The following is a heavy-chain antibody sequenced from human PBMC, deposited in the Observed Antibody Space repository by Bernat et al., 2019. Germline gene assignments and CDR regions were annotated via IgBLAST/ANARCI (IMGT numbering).Heavy chain of an antibody. CDR3: ASFSGVTTSVLEYFQH. J-gene: IGHJ1*01. Sequence: QVQLVESGGGVVQPGRSLRLSCAASGFTFSSYAMHWVRQAPGKGLEWVAVISYDGSNKYYADSVKGRFTISRDNSKNTLYLQMNSLRAEDTAVYYCASFSGVTTSVLEYFQHWGQGTLVTVSS. V-gene: IGHV3-30-3*01. D-gene: IGHD4-17*01. CDR1: GFTFSSYA. CDR2: ISYDGSNK.